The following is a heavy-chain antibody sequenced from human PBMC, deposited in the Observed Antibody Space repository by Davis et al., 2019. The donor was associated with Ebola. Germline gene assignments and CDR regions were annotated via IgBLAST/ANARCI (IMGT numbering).Heavy chain of an antibody. J-gene: IGHJ6*02. Sequence: PGGSLRLSCAASGFTFSSYWKSWVRQAPGKGLEWVANIKQDGSEKYYVDSVKGRFTISRDNAKNSLYLQMNTLRAEDTAVYYCARAIAGSGSYLDYYYYYGMDVWGQGTTVTVSS. CDR1: GFTFSSYW. V-gene: IGHV3-7*03. D-gene: IGHD1-26*01. CDR3: ARAIAGSGSYLDYYYYYGMDV. CDR2: IKQDGSEK.